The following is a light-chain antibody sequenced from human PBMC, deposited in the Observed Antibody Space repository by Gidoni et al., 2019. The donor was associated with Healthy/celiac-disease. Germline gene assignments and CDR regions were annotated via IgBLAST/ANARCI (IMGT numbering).Light chain of an antibody. J-gene: IGKJ4*01. CDR2: GAS. V-gene: IGKV3-15*01. Sequence: EIVITQSQATLSVSPGDSATLSCRASQSVSSNLAWYQQQPGQAPRLLIYGASTRATGITARFSGSGSGTEFTLTISSLKSESFAVYSCQQYNNWPLTFGGXTKVEIK. CDR1: QSVSSN. CDR3: QQYNNWPLT.